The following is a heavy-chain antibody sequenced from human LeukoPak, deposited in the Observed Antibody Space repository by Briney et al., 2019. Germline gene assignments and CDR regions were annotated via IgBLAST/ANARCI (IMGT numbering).Heavy chain of an antibody. J-gene: IGHJ4*02. CDR1: GFTFSSSG. CDR3: ARDVRGFGEFDY. V-gene: IGHV3-30*03. Sequence: GGSPRLSCAASGFTFSSSGMHWVRQAPGKGLEWVAVVSYDGRNKYYADSVKGRFTISRDNAKNSLYLQMNSLRVEDTAIYYCARDVRGFGEFDYWGQGTLVTVSS. D-gene: IGHD3-10*01. CDR2: VSYDGRNK.